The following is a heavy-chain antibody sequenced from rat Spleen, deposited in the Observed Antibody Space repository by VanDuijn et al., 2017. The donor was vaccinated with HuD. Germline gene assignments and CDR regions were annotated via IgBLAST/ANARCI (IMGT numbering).Heavy chain of an antibody. D-gene: IGHD1-6*01. CDR3: TRAMYTTDYYYAKGYYVMDA. CDR1: GFTFSNYG. Sequence: EVQLVESGGGLVQPGRSLKLSCTASGFTFSNYGMHWIRQAPAKGLEWVASISPSGAITHYRDSVKGRFTISRDNAKSTLYLEMNSLGSEDTATYYCTRAMYTTDYYYAKGYYVMDAWGQGASVTVSS. V-gene: IGHV5-19*01. CDR2: ISPSGAIT. J-gene: IGHJ4*01.